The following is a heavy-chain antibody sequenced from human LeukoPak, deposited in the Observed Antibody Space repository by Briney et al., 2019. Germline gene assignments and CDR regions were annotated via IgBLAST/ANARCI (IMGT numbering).Heavy chain of an antibody. V-gene: IGHV4-39*01. CDR3: VGELANKDPRENYFYYYIDV. J-gene: IGHJ6*03. CDR1: SASITRSTYH. D-gene: IGHD3-10*01. CDR2: LYNGGTT. Sequence: SETLSLTCSVSSASITRSTYHWRWIRQPPGEGLEWSGSLYNGGTTYYNSSLKSRVTISPDTSTNQVSLKVRSVTAADTAVYFCVGELANKDPRENYFYYYIDVWGKGTTVIDSS.